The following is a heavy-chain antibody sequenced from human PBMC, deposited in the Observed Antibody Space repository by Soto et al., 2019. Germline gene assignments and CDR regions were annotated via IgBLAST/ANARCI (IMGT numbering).Heavy chain of an antibody. Sequence: TSETLSLTCTVYGGSISNYYWSWIRQPAGKGLEWIGRIYSSGSTNYNPSLKSRVTVSVDKSKNQFSLKLSSVTAADTAVYFCAGDQGYYYSGVDVWGQGTTVTVSS. V-gene: IGHV4-4*07. CDR3: AGDQGYYYSGVDV. CDR2: IYSSGST. J-gene: IGHJ6*02. CDR1: GGSISNYY.